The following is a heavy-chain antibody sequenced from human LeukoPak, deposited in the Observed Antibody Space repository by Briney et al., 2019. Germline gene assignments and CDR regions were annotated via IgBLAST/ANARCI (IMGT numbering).Heavy chain of an antibody. CDR3: AGRRGYSYGRNNYYFDY. CDR1: GFNFSNYW. CDR2: INRDGSEK. J-gene: IGHJ4*02. V-gene: IGHV3-7*03. D-gene: IGHD5-18*01. Sequence: GGSLRLSCAASGFNFSNYWMSWVRQTPGKGLEWVASINRDGSEKYYVDSVEGQFTISRDNAKNSLFLQMNSLRVEDTAVYYCAGRRGYSYGRNNYYFDYWGQGTLVTVSS.